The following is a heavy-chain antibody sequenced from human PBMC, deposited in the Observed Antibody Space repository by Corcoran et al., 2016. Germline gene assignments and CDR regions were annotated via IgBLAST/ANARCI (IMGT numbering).Heavy chain of an antibody. CDR1: GYSISSGYY. Sequence: QVQLQESGPGLVKPSETLSLTCTVSGYSISSGYYWGWIRQPPGKGLEWIGSIYHSGSTYFNPSLQSRVTISVDTSKNQFSLKLRSVTAGDTAVYYCARGSSGYGYVSDYWGQGSLVTVSS. V-gene: IGHV4-38-2*02. J-gene: IGHJ4*02. CDR3: ARGSSGYGYVSDY. CDR2: IYHSGST. D-gene: IGHD3-10*02.